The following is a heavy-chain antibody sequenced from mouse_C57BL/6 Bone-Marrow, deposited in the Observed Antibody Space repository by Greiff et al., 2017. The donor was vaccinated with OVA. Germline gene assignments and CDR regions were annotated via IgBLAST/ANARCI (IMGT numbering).Heavy chain of an antibody. J-gene: IGHJ4*01. CDR3: AGLDDYDIGGGYAMDY. Sequence: EVQLQQSGPVLVKPGASVKMSCKASGYTFTDYYMNWVKQSHGKSLEWIGVINPYNGGTSYNQKFKGKATLTVDKSSSAAYMELNSLTSEDSAVYYGAGLDDYDIGGGYAMDYWGQGTSVTVSS. CDR1: GYTFTDYY. V-gene: IGHV1-19*01. D-gene: IGHD2-4*01. CDR2: INPYNGGT.